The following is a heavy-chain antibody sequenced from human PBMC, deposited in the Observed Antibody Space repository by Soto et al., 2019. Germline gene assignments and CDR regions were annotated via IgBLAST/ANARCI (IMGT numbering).Heavy chain of an antibody. D-gene: IGHD6-19*01. Sequence: PGGSLRLSCAASGFTFSSYGMHWVRQAPGKGLEWVAVISYDGSNKYYADSVKGRFTISRDNSKNTLYLQMNSLRAEDTAVYYCAGEAVAGTTRFDPWGQGTLVTVSS. CDR2: ISYDGSNK. CDR1: GFTFSSYG. CDR3: AGEAVAGTTRFDP. J-gene: IGHJ5*02. V-gene: IGHV3-30*03.